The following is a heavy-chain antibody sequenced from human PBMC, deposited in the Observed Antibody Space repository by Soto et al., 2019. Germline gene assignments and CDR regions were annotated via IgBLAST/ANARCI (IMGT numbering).Heavy chain of an antibody. CDR2: ILVGGSP. V-gene: IGHV3-23*01. CDR3: AKATATSGGAFEI. J-gene: IGHJ3*02. D-gene: IGHD1-1*01. Sequence: GGSLRLSGAVSGFIFSSYDMSWVRQAPGKGLEWVSTILVGGSPHYEDSVKGRFTISRDTSKNTVYLQMNSLTAGDTAVYYCAKATATSGGAFEIYGQGAMVTVSS. CDR1: GFIFSSYD.